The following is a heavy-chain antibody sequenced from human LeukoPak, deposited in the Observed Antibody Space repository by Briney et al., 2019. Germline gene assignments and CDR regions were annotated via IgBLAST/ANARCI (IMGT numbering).Heavy chain of an antibody. V-gene: IGHV4-39*07. J-gene: IGHJ4*02. CDR2: INHSGST. Sequence: SGPTLVKPSQTLSLTCTVSGGSISSGSYYWSWIRQPPGKGLEWIGEINHSGSTNYNPSLKSRVTISVDTSKNQFSLKLSSVTAADTAVYYCARVRAAAGFDYWGQGTLVTVSS. CDR1: GGSISSGSYY. D-gene: IGHD6-13*01. CDR3: ARVRAAAGFDY.